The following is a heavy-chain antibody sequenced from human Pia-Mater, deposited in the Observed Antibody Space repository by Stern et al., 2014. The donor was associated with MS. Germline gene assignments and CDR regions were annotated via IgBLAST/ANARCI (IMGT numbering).Heavy chain of an antibody. V-gene: IGHV7-4-1*02. D-gene: IGHD6-6*01. CDR1: GYNLTTYA. CDR2: INTKTGNP. Sequence: QVQLVQSGSELKKPGASVKVSCRASGYNLTTYAINWVRQAPGQGLEWMGWINTKTGNPTFAQGFPGRFVFSLDTSITPPFLQISSLKAEDSALYYCATWGAGSSPPLFYWGQGTLVTVSS. J-gene: IGHJ4*02. CDR3: ATWGAGSSPPLFY.